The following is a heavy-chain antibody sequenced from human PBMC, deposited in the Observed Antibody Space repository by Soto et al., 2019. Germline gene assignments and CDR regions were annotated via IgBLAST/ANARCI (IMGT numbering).Heavy chain of an antibody. CDR3: AYSTGWYRHDV. V-gene: IGHV4-4*02. Sequence: QVQLQESGPGLVKPSGTLSLTCAVSGDSISNSRWWTWVRQPPGKGLEWIGDIFHSGDTNYNPSLNSRVSISVDKSQNQFSLKVSSVTAADTAVYYCAYSTGWYRHDVWGQGTLVTVSS. CDR2: IFHSGDT. J-gene: IGHJ3*01. D-gene: IGHD6-19*01. CDR1: GDSISNSRW.